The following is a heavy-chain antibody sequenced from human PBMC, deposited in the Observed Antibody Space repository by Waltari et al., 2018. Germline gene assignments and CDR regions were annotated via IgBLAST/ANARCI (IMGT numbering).Heavy chain of an antibody. Sequence: QVQLQASGPGLVKPSETLSLPCTVSGGSLSRFYWTWPRQPHGNGLEWIGYIYYSGSTNYNPSLKSRGTISVDTSKNQFSLKLSSVTAADTAVYYCARGGKAGCSSTSCYTNYYYYYYMDVWGKGTTVTVSS. CDR2: IYYSGST. CDR1: GGSLSRFY. CDR3: ARGGKAGCSSTSCYTNYYYYYYMDV. V-gene: IGHV4-59*01. D-gene: IGHD2-2*02. J-gene: IGHJ6*03.